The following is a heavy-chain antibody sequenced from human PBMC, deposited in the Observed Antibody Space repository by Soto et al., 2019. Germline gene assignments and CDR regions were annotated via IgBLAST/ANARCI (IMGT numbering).Heavy chain of an antibody. CDR2: MNPNSGNT. J-gene: IGHJ5*02. V-gene: IGHV1-8*01. D-gene: IGHD2-8*02. CDR3: ARGLVGSTPPP. CDR1: GYTFSSYD. Sequence: SGKVWYRASGYTFSSYDINWVRQATGQGLEWMGWMNPNSGNTGYAQKFQGRVTMTRNTSISTAYMELSSLRSEDTAVYYCARGLVGSTPPPWGQGTLVTVYS.